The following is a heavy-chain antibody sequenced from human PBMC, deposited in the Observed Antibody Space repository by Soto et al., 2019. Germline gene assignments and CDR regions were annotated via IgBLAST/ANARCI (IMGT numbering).Heavy chain of an antibody. CDR2: ISSSSSYI. V-gene: IGHV3-21*01. J-gene: IGHJ5*02. CDR3: ARDQGGSYDSWFVP. Sequence: ESGGGLVKPGGSLRLSCAFTFSTYSLNWVRQAPGKGLEWVSSISSSSSYIKYADSVKGRFTISRDNAKNSLYLQMNSLRAEDTAVYYCARDQGGSYDSWFVPWGQGTLVTVSS. CDR1: TFSTYS. D-gene: IGHD1-26*01.